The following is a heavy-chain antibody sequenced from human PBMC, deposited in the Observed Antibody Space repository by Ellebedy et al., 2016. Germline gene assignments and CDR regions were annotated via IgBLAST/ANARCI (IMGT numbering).Heavy chain of an antibody. CDR3: ARDLVTMALRFYYFGMDV. Sequence: GESLKISXVASNFTFSSFYMSWVRQAPGKGLEWVANINHHGSETYYGDSVKGRFTISRDNAKNSLYLQMDSLRADDTAVYYCARDLVTMALRFYYFGMDVWGQGTTVTVS. J-gene: IGHJ6*02. D-gene: IGHD3-10*01. CDR2: INHHGSET. V-gene: IGHV3-7*01. CDR1: NFTFSSFY.